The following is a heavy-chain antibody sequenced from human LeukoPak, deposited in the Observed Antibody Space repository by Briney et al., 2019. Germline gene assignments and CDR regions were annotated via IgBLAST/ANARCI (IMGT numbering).Heavy chain of an antibody. CDR3: AREAPLGYCSSTSCYLVGWFDP. CDR1: GYTLTGYY. J-gene: IGHJ5*02. D-gene: IGHD2-2*01. Sequence: ASVKVSCKVSGYTLTGYYMHWVRQAPGQGLEWMGWINPNSGGTNYAQKFQGRVTMTRDTSISTAYMELSRLRSDDTAVYYCAREAPLGYCSSTSCYLVGWFDPWGQGTLVTVSS. V-gene: IGHV1-2*02. CDR2: INPNSGGT.